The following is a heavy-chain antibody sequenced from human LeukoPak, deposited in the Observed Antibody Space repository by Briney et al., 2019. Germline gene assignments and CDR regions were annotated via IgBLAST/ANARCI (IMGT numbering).Heavy chain of an antibody. CDR1: GFPFSEYS. Sequence: GGSLRLSCAASGFPFSEYSMNWVRQAPGKGLEWISYIGISSGNTKYADSVKGRFTISGDKAKNSLYLQMNSLRVEDTAVYYCARDHNYAFDNWGQGTLVTVSS. J-gene: IGHJ4*02. CDR2: IGISSGNT. V-gene: IGHV3-11*06. D-gene: IGHD1-1*01. CDR3: ARDHNYAFDN.